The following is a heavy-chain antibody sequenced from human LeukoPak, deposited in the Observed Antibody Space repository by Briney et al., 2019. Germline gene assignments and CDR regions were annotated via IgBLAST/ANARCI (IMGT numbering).Heavy chain of an antibody. CDR1: GFTVSSKY. J-gene: IGHJ4*02. Sequence: GGSLRLSCAASGFTVSSKYMSWVRQAPGKGLEWVSVIYIDGGAYYADSVKGRFTISRDNSKNTLLLQMNSLRAEDTAVYYCARGHYSNRLGGQGTLVTVSS. D-gene: IGHD2-2*01. CDR2: IYIDGGA. CDR3: ARGHYSNRL. V-gene: IGHV3-66*01.